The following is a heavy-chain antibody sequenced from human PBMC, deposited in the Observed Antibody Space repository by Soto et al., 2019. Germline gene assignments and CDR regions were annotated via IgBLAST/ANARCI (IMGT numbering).Heavy chain of an antibody. CDR2: IWYDGSNK. CDR3: ARPMRTITIFGVVIKEAQRNDAFDI. V-gene: IGHV3-33*01. D-gene: IGHD3-3*01. CDR1: GFTFSSYG. Sequence: GGSLRLSCAASGFTFSSYGMHWVRQAPGKGLEWVAVIWYDGSNKYYADSVKGRFTISRDNSKNTLYLQMNSLRAEDTAVYYCARPMRTITIFGVVIKEAQRNDAFDIWGQGTMVTVSS. J-gene: IGHJ3*02.